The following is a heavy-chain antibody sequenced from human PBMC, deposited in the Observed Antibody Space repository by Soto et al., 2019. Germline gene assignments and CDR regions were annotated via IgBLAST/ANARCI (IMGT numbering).Heavy chain of an antibody. CDR1: GFTFSSYW. V-gene: IGHV3-7*01. CDR2: IKQDGSEK. Sequence: GGSLRLSCAASGFTFSSYWMSWVRQAPGKGLEWVANIKQDGSEKYYVDSVKGRFTISRDNAKNSLYLQMNSLRAEDMAVYYCARAPTTTSSSVGYYYYYMDVWGKGTTVTVSS. D-gene: IGHD6-6*01. J-gene: IGHJ6*03. CDR3: ARAPTTTSSSVGYYYYYMDV.